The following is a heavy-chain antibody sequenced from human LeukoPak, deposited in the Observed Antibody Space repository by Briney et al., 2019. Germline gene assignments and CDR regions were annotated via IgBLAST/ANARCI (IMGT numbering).Heavy chain of an antibody. J-gene: IGHJ4*02. CDR3: ARIYYDSSGYYGSPNDY. CDR1: GYTFTGYY. V-gene: IGHV1-2*02. Sequence: ASVKVSCKASGYTFTGYYMHWVRQAPGQGLEWMGWINPNSGGTNYAQKFQGRVTMTRDTSVSTAYMELSRLRSDDTAVYYCARIYYDSSGYYGSPNDYWGQGTLVTVSS. CDR2: INPNSGGT. D-gene: IGHD3-22*01.